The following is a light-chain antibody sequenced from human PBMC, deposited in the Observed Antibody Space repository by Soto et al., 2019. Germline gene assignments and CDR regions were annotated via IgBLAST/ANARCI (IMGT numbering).Light chain of an antibody. CDR1: SSDVGNYDY. J-gene: IGLJ1*01. CDR2: GVS. CDR3: CSYASARTYV. Sequence: QSALTQPASVSGYPGQSITLACTGTSSDVGNYDYVSWYQHHPGKAPKLMIYGVSSRPSGVSTRFSGSKSGSTASLTISGLRADDEADYYCCSYASARTYVFGTGTKVTVL. V-gene: IGLV2-14*01.